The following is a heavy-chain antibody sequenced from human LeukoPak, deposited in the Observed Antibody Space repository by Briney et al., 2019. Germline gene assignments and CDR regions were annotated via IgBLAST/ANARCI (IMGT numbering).Heavy chain of an antibody. CDR1: GGTFSSYA. J-gene: IGHJ4*02. D-gene: IGHD1-1*01. V-gene: IGHV1-69*13. Sequence: PWASVKVSCKASGGTFSSYAISWVRQAPGQGLEWMGGIIPIFGTANYAQKFQGRVTITADESTSTAYMELSSLRSEDTAVYYCARSAPYNWNVPLYYFDYWGQGTLVTVSS. CDR2: IIPIFGTA. CDR3: ARSAPYNWNVPLYYFDY.